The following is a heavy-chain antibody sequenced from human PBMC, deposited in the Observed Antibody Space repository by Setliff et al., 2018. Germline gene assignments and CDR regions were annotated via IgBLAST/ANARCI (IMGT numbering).Heavy chain of an antibody. Sequence: SVKVSCKASGYTFTGYFIHWLRQAPGQGLEWLGWINPNKDVTKYAQKFQDRILMTKDTSLNTVYMELRSLRSDDTALYYCARDGSAFFYEHWGQGSLVTVSS. V-gene: IGHV1-2*02. J-gene: IGHJ4*02. CDR3: ARDGSAFFYEH. D-gene: IGHD1-26*01. CDR2: INPNKDVT. CDR1: GYTFTGYF.